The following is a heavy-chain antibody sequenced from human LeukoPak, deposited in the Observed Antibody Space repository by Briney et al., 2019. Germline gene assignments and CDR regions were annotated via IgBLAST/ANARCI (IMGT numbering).Heavy chain of an antibody. CDR3: ARHSPGGVRGAHFDY. V-gene: IGHV4-59*08. J-gene: IGHJ4*02. CDR2: IYYSGST. CDR1: GGSISSYY. D-gene: IGHD3-10*01. Sequence: NPSETLSLTCTVSGGSISSYYWSWIRQPPGKGLEWIGYIYYSGSTNYNPSLKSRVTISVDTSKNQFSLKLSSVTAADTAVYYCARHSPGGVRGAHFDYWGQGTLVTVSS.